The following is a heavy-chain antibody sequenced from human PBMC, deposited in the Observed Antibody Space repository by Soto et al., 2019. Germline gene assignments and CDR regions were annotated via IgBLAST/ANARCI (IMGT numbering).Heavy chain of an antibody. D-gene: IGHD6-19*01. Sequence: SETLSLTCAVYGGSFSGYYWSWIRQPPGKGLEWIGEINHSGSTNYNPSLKSRASILVDTSKNQFSLKLSSVTAADTAVYYCAGGQPWGQWLVRHAFDIWGQGTMVTVSS. V-gene: IGHV4-34*01. CDR3: AGGQPWGQWLVRHAFDI. CDR2: INHSGST. J-gene: IGHJ3*02. CDR1: GGSFSGYY.